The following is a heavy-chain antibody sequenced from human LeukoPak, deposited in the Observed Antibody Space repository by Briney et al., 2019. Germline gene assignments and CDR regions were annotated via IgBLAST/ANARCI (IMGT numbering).Heavy chain of an antibody. CDR3: AREDPQTTVPEGMDV. J-gene: IGHJ6*02. V-gene: IGHV4-59*01. CDR2: IYYSGTT. Sequence: SETLSLTRTVSGGSISYYYWSWIRQSPGKGLEWIGYIYYSGTTNYNPSLRSRVTISVDTSKNQFSLQLRSVTAADTAVYYCAREDPQTTVPEGMDVWGQGTTVTVSS. D-gene: IGHD4-17*01. CDR1: GGSISYYY.